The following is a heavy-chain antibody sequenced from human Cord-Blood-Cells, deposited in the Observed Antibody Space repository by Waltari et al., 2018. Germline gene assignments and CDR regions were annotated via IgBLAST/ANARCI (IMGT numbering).Heavy chain of an antibody. CDR2: IYHSGST. J-gene: IGHJ6*02. Sequence: QVQLQESGPGLVKPSATLSLTCADSGYSISSGYYWVWLRPPQGKGLEWIGSIYHSGSTYYNPSLKSRVTISVDTSKNQFSLKLSSVTAADTAVYYCARTPMVQGVIITYYYGMDVWGQGTTVTVSS. CDR1: GYSISSGYY. D-gene: IGHD3-10*01. V-gene: IGHV4-38-2*01. CDR3: ARTPMVQGVIITYYYGMDV.